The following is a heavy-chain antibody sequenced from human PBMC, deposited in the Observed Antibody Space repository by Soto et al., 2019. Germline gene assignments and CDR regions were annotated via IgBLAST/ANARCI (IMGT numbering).Heavy chain of an antibody. J-gene: IGHJ3*01. CDR3: AKGFIVVVTAIRPDDNFDA. Sequence: VQLLESGGGLVQPGGSLRLSCAASGFTFNTYAMNWVRQAPGKGLEWVASISGSGGTINYADSVKGRFTTSRDTSKNTLYLQMNSLRAEDTAVYYCAKGFIVVVTAIRPDDNFDAWGQGTMVTVSS. CDR2: ISGSGGTI. D-gene: IGHD2-21*02. V-gene: IGHV3-23*01. CDR1: GFTFNTYA.